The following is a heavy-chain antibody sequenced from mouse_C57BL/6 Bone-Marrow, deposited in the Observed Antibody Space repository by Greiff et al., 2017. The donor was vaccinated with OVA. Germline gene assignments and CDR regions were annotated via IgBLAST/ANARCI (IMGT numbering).Heavy chain of an antibody. CDR1: GYTFTSYT. CDR2: INPSSGYT. J-gene: IGHJ3*01. V-gene: IGHV1-4*01. Sequence: QVHVKQSGAELARPGASVKMSCKASGYTFTSYTMHWVKQRPGQGLEWIGYINPSSGYTKYNQKFKDKATLTADKSSSTAYMQLSSLTSEDSAVYYCARSVILRFAYWGQGTLVTVSA. D-gene: IGHD1-1*01. CDR3: ARSVILRFAY.